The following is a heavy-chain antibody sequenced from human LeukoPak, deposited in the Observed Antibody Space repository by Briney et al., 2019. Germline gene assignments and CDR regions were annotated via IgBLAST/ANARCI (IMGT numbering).Heavy chain of an antibody. J-gene: IGHJ4*02. Sequence: SETLSLTCTVSGGSISSSSYYWGWIRQPPGKGLEWIGSIYHSGSTYYNPSLKSRVTISVDTSKNQFSLKLSSVTAADTAVYYCARDASSGSFDYWGQGTLVTVSS. D-gene: IGHD6-19*01. CDR3: ARDASSGSFDY. V-gene: IGHV4-39*07. CDR2: IYHSGST. CDR1: GGSISSSSYY.